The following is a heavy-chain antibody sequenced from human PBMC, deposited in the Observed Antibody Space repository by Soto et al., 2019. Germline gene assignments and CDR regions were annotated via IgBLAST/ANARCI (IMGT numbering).Heavy chain of an antibody. D-gene: IGHD4-17*01. CDR1: GYTFTGYY. J-gene: IGHJ4*02. V-gene: IGHV1-2*04. Sequence: GASVKVSCKASGYTFTGYYMHWVRQAPGQGLEWMGWINPNSGGTNYAQKFQGWVTMTRDTSMSTAYMELSSLRSEDTAVYYCARDGSIYGGNSFDYWGQGALVTVSS. CDR3: ARDGSIYGGNSFDY. CDR2: INPNSGGT.